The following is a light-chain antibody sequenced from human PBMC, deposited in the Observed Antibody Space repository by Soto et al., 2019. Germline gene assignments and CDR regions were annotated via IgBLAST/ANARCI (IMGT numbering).Light chain of an antibody. Sequence: DIVMTQSPLSLPVTPGEPASISCRSSQSLLHNNGNNFLDWYLQKPRQSPQLLIYLGSNRASGVPDRFSGGGSGTDFTLRISRVEAEDVGVYYCMQALQTPLTFGQGTKLEIK. J-gene: IGKJ2*01. V-gene: IGKV2-28*01. CDR1: QSLLHNNGNNF. CDR3: MQALQTPLT. CDR2: LGS.